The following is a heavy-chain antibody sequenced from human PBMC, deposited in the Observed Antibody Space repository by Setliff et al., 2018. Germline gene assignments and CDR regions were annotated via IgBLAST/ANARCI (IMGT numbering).Heavy chain of an antibody. CDR3: ARVRSTQNGFFDY. CDR1: GDSISSTYH. V-gene: IGHV4-38-2*02. Sequence: SETLSLTCNVSGDSISSTYHWGWIRQSPGKGLEWIGTFYHSGNTYYNPSLNSRLTISVDTSKNQFSLRLTSVTAADTAIYYCARVRSTQNGFFDYWSQGTLVTVSS. D-gene: IGHD1-1*01. CDR2: FYHSGNT. J-gene: IGHJ4*02.